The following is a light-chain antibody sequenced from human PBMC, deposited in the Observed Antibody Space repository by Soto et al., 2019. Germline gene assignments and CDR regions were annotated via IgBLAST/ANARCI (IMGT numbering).Light chain of an antibody. CDR2: QVS. CDR1: SIDVGNFDL. CDR3: AAWDDSLNGVV. J-gene: IGLJ2*01. Sequence: QSVLTQPPSVSGSPGQSVTISCTGTSIDVGNFDLVSWYQQPPGTAPKLLIYQVSNRPSGVPDRFSGSQSGNTASLTISGLQAEDEADYYCAAWDDSLNGVVFGGGTKLTVL. V-gene: IGLV2-18*01.